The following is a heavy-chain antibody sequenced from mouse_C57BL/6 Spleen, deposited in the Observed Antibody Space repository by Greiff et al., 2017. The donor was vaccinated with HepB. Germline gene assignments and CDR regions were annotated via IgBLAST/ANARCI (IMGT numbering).Heavy chain of an antibody. CDR2: IYPGDGDT. Sequence: VKLQESGAELVKPGASVKISCKASGYAFSSYWMNWVKQRPGKGLEWIGQIYPGDGDTNYNGKFKGKATLTADKSSSTAYMQLSSLTSEDSAVYFCARSDCNYVGYFDVWGTGTTVTVSS. D-gene: IGHD2-1*01. CDR3: ARSDCNYVGYFDV. J-gene: IGHJ1*03. CDR1: GYAFSSYW. V-gene: IGHV1-80*01.